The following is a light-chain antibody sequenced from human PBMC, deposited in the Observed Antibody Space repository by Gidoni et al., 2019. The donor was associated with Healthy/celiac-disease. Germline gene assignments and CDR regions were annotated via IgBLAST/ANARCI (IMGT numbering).Light chain of an antibody. CDR3: QQYGSSPET. V-gene: IGKV3-20*01. Sequence: IVLTQSPGTLSLSPGERATLSCSVSQSVSSSYLAWYQQKPGQAPRLLIYGASSRATGIPDRFSGSGSGTDFTLTISRLEPEDFAVYYCQQYGSSPETFGGGTKVEIK. CDR1: QSVSSSY. CDR2: GAS. J-gene: IGKJ4*01.